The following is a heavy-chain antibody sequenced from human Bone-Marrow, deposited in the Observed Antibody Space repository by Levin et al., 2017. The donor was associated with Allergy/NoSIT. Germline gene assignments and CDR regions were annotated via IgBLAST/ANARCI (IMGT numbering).Heavy chain of an antibody. CDR3: WRGSYDYGDYVTVEFGGGLDH. V-gene: IGHV1-2*02. CDR1: GYTFNDYY. CDR2: INPNSGVT. Sequence: ASVKVSCKASGYTFNDYYIHWVRQAPGQGLQWMGWINPNSGVTKVAQEFQGRVTMTRDTARSTAYMDLSGLRSDDTAVYYCWRGSYDYGDYVTVEFGGGLDHWGQGTLVTVSS. D-gene: IGHD4-17*01. J-gene: IGHJ4*02.